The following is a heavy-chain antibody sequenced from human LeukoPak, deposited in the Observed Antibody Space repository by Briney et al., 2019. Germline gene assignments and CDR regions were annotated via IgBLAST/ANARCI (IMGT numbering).Heavy chain of an antibody. CDR3: ARNSCPSGSCYDNRGYFDY. J-gene: IGHJ4*02. Sequence: SETLSLTCTVSGGSISSDTYYWSWSRQPAGMGLEWIGRIYTSGSTNYNPSLKSRITISVDTSKNQFSLKLSSVTAADTAVYYCARNSCPSGSCYDNRGYFDYWGQGTLVTVSS. V-gene: IGHV4-61*02. CDR2: IYTSGST. D-gene: IGHD2-15*01. CDR1: GGSISSDTYY.